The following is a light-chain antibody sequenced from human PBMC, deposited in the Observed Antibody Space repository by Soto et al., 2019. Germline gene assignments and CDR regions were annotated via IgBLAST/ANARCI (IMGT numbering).Light chain of an antibody. V-gene: IGLV8-61*01. Sequence: QTVVTQEPSFSVSPGGTVTLTCGLSSGSVSISYYPSWYQQTPGQAPRTLIYSTNTRSSGVPDRFSGSILGNKAALTITGAQADDESDYYCVLYMGSGFWVFSGGTKLTVL. CDR1: SGSVSISYY. J-gene: IGLJ3*02. CDR3: VLYMGSGFWV. CDR2: STN.